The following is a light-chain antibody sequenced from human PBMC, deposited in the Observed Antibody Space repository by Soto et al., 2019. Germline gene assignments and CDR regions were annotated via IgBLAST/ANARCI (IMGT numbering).Light chain of an antibody. V-gene: IGKV3-11*01. CDR3: QQRSNWPYT. J-gene: IGKJ2*01. CDR2: DAS. CDR1: ESIRTY. Sequence: EIVLTQSPATLSLSPGERATLSCRASESIRTYLAWYQQKPGQAPRLLIYDASTRATGIPVRFSGSGSGTDFTLTIGSLEPEDFAIYYCQQRSNWPYTFGQGTKLEIK.